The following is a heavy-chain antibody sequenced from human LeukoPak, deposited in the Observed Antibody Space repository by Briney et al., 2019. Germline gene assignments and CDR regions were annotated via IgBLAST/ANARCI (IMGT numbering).Heavy chain of an antibody. Sequence: GGSLRLSCAASGFTFSRYGMHWVRQAPGKGLEWVANINQGGSEKYYVDSVKGRFTISRDNAKNSLYLQMNSLRAEDTAVYYCARDPDYGGNSGLDYWGQRTLVTVSP. D-gene: IGHD4-23*01. CDR1: GFTFSRYG. CDR3: ARDPDYGGNSGLDY. J-gene: IGHJ4*02. CDR2: INQGGSEK. V-gene: IGHV3-7*01.